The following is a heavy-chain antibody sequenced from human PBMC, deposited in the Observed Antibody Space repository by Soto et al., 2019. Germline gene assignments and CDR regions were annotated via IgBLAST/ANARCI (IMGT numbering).Heavy chain of an antibody. J-gene: IGHJ6*02. CDR3: GRYYYGSGSYEYYYYYGLDV. CDR2: IYTSGST. D-gene: IGHD3-10*01. CDR1: GGSISSYY. Sequence: SETLSLTCTVSGGSISSYYWSWIRQPAGKGLEWIGRIYTSGSTDYNPSLTSRVTMSVDTSKNQISLKLSSVTAADTAVYYCGRYYYGSGSYEYYYYYGLDVWGQGTTVTVSS. V-gene: IGHV4-4*07.